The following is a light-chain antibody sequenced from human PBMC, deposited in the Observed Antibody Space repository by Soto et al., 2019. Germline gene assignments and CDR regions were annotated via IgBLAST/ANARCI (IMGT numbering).Light chain of an antibody. J-gene: IGKJ1*01. CDR1: QSVSSSY. V-gene: IGKV3-20*01. CDR3: QQYGSSPPWT. Sequence: EIVLTQSPGTLSLSPGERATLSCRASQSVSSSYLAWYQQKPGQAPRLLIYGASSRATGIPVRFSGSGSGTNFTLTISILEPEDFAVYYCQQYGSSPPWTFGQGTKVDIK. CDR2: GAS.